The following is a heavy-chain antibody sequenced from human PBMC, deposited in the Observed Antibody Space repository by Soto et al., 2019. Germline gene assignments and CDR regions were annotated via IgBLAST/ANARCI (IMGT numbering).Heavy chain of an antibody. CDR1: GVPISSSAYH. CDR2: LSRSST. D-gene: IGHD1-1*01. Sequence: QVQLQESGPGLVKPSQTLSLTCTVSGVPISSSAYHWSWIRQHPGEGLEWIGYLSRSSTYYKPSLQSRLTISADASKNLVSLKLNSVTAADTDLYYCATYREGSGGTDYWGPGTLVTVSS. J-gene: IGHJ4*02. V-gene: IGHV4-31*03. CDR3: ATYREGSGGTDY.